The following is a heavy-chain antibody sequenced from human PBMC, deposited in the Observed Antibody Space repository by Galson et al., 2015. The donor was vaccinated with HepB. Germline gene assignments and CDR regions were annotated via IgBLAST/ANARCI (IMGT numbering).Heavy chain of an antibody. CDR3: ASMVTTQYYFDY. CDR2: IYHSGST. V-gene: IGHV4-38-2*02. D-gene: IGHD2-21*02. J-gene: IGHJ4*02. CDR1: DYSINNNYY. Sequence: ETLSLTCTVSDYSINNNYYWGWIRQPPGKGLEWIGNIYHSGSTDYNPSLKSRVIISVDTSKNQFSLKLTSVTAADTAVYYCASMVTTQYYFDYWGQGTLVTVSS.